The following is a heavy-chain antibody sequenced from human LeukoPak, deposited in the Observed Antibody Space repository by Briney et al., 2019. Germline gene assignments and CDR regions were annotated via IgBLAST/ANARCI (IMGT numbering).Heavy chain of an antibody. Sequence: SETLSLTCTVSGYSISSGYYWGWIRQPPGKGLEWIGSIYHSGSTYYNPSLKSRVTISVDTSKNQFSLKLSSVTAADTAVYYCARDYYYDSSGRVPDNWFDPWGQGTLVTVSS. CDR2: IYHSGST. J-gene: IGHJ5*02. D-gene: IGHD3-22*01. CDR3: ARDYYYDSSGRVPDNWFDP. V-gene: IGHV4-38-2*02. CDR1: GYSISSGYY.